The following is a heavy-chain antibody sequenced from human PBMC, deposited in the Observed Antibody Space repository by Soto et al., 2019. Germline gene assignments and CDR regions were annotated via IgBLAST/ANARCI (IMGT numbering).Heavy chain of an antibody. J-gene: IGHJ6*02. CDR2: IYHSGST. V-gene: IGHV4-30-2*01. CDR1: GGSISSGGYS. CDR3: ARVPDV. Sequence: PSETLSLTCAVSGGSISSGGYSWTWIRQPPGKGLEWTGYIYHSGSTYYNPSLKSRVTISVDRSKNQFSLKLNSVTAADTAVYYCARVPDVWGQGTTVTVS.